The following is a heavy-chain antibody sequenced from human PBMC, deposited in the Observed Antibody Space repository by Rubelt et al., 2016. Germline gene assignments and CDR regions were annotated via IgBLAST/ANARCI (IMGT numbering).Heavy chain of an antibody. V-gene: IGHV1-3*01. J-gene: IGHJ4*02. CDR3: ARDRCSGGSCYSSYFDF. Sequence: QVQFVQSGAEVKKPGASVMFSCKASGYTFTSYSMHWVRQAPGQRLEWMGWIKAGNGNTKYSQKFQGRVSYTRDQAAGTADMALRSLRSEDTAGYYLARDRCSGGSCYSSYFDFWGQGTLVTVSS. CDR1: GYTFTSYS. CDR2: IKAGNGNT. D-gene: IGHD2-15*01.